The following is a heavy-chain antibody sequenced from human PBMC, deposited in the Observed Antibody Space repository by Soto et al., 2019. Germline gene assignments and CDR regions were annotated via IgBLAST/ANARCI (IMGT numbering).Heavy chain of an antibody. CDR1: GYSFPNYW. CDR2: IDPSDSYS. D-gene: IGHD3-9*01. V-gene: IGHV5-10-1*01. CDR3: ARHRDILSGYSAADN. J-gene: IGHJ4*02. Sequence: GDSLKISCKAPGYSFPNYWITWMRQTPGKGLECMGMIDPSDSYSKYSPSFQGHVTMSVDKSISSAYLQFSSLKASDTAMYYCARHRDILSGYSAADNWGQGTQVTVSS.